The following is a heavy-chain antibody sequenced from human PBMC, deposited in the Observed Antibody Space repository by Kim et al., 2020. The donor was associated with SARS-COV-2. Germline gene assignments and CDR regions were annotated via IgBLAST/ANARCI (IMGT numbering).Heavy chain of an antibody. J-gene: IGHJ2*01. D-gene: IGHD4-17*01. CDR3: ARDSRRDTVTKYFDL. Sequence: GGSLRLSCAASGFTFSSYSMNWVRQAPGKGLEWVSSISSSSSYIYYADSVKGRFTISRDNAKNSLYLQMNSLRAEDTAVYYCARDSRRDTVTKYFDLWGRGTLVTVSS. CDR2: ISSSSSYI. V-gene: IGHV3-21*01. CDR1: GFTFSSYS.